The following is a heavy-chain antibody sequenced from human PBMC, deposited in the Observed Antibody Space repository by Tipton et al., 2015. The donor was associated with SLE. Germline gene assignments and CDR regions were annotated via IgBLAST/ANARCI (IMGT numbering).Heavy chain of an antibody. V-gene: IGHV3-9*01. D-gene: IGHD4-23*01. CDR3: AREDYGGSFDY. CDR1: GFSFDDYA. Sequence: SLRLSCAASGFSFDDYAMHWVRQAPRKGLEWVSGISWNSDTLGYADSVKGRFTISRDNAKNSLYLQMNSLRAEDTAVYYCAREDYGGSFDYWGQGTLVTVSS. J-gene: IGHJ4*02. CDR2: ISWNSDTL.